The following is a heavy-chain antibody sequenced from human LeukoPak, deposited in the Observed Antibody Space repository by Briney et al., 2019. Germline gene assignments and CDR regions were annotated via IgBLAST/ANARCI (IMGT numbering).Heavy chain of an antibody. CDR2: IIPILGIA. CDR3: ARGSSSRGDY. D-gene: IGHD1-26*01. J-gene: IGHJ4*02. CDR1: GGTFSSYA. Sequence: GASVRVSCKASGGTFSSYAISWVRQAPGQGLEWMGRIIPILGIANYAQKFQGRVTITADKSTSTAYMELSSLRSEDTAVYYCARGSSSRGDYWGQGTPVTVSS. V-gene: IGHV1-69*04.